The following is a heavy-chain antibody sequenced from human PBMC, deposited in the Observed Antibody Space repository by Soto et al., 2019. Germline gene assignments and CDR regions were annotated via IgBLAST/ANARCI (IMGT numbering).Heavy chain of an antibody. V-gene: IGHV4-39*01. J-gene: IGHJ4*02. CDR1: GGSISNYNYY. D-gene: IGHD3-10*01. CDR2: VYYTGNT. CDR3: ARLRARWFGDLLSSDLDF. Sequence: QVQLQQSGPGLVKPSETLSLTCAVSGGSISNYNYYWGWIRQSPGKGLEWIGSVYYTGNTYSNPSLNSRLTISVDTAENQFALRLTSVTAADTAVYLWARLRARWFGDLLSSDLDFWGQGSLVTVSS.